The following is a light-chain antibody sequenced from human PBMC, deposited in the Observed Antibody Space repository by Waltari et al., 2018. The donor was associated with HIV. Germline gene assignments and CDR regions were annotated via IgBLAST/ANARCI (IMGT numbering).Light chain of an antibody. CDR1: SSDVGGYNY. V-gene: IGLV2-11*01. Sequence: QSALTQPRSVSGSPGQSVTISCPGTSSDVGGYNYFSWYQQHPGKAPKLMIYDVSKRPSGVPDRFSGSKSGNTASLTISGLQAEDEADYYCCSYAGSYNWVFGGGTKLTVL. J-gene: IGLJ3*02. CDR2: DVS. CDR3: CSYAGSYNWV.